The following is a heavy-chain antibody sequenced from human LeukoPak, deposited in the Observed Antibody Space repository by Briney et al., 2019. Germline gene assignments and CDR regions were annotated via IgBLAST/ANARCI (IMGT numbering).Heavy chain of an antibody. Sequence: SETLSLTCAVSGGSISSGSSYWSWIRQPAGKGLEWIGRLYTSGSTNYNPSLKSRVTISVDTSKNQFSLKLNSVTAADTAVYYCARGVIAVATNYYYMDVWGKGTTVTISS. J-gene: IGHJ6*03. CDR3: ARGVIAVATNYYYMDV. CDR1: GGSISSGSSY. CDR2: LYTSGST. V-gene: IGHV4-61*02. D-gene: IGHD6-19*01.